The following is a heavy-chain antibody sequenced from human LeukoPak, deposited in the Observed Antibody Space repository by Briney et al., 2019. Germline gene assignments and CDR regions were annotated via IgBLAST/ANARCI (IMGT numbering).Heavy chain of an antibody. CDR2: INHSGST. CDR3: ARDVLRRRYGMDV. J-gene: IGHJ6*04. CDR1: GGSFSGYY. Sequence: SETLSLTCAVYGGSFSGYYWSWIRQPPGKGLEWIGEINHSGSTNYNPSLKSRVTISVDTSKNQFSLELSSVTAADTAVYYCARDVLRRRYGMDVWGKGTTVTVSS. D-gene: IGHD3-10*01. V-gene: IGHV4-34*01.